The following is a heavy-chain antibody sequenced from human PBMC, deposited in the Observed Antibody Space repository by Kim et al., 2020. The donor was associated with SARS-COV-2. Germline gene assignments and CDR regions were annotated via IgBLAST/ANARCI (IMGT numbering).Heavy chain of an antibody. Sequence: SETLSLTCTVSGGSISSGGYYWSWIRQHPGKGLEWIGYIYYSGSTYYNPSLKSRVTISVDTSKNQFSLKLSSVTAADTAVYYCARRGNSSSWYSANWFDPWGQGTLVTVSS. CDR3: ARRGNSSSWYSANWFDP. J-gene: IGHJ5*02. V-gene: IGHV4-31*03. CDR2: IYYSGST. D-gene: IGHD6-13*01. CDR1: GGSISSGGYY.